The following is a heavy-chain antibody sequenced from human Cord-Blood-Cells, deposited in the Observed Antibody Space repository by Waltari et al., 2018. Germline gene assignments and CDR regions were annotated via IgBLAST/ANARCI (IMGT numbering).Heavy chain of an antibody. J-gene: IGHJ4*02. V-gene: IGHV4-34*01. D-gene: IGHD1-7*01. CDR1: GGSFSGHY. CDR3: ARPNNWNYYFDY. CDR2: INHSGST. Sequence: QVQLQQWGAGLLKPSETLSLTCAVYGGSFSGHYRSWIRQPPGKGLEWIGEINHSGSTNYNPSRKRRVTISVDTSKNQFSLKLSSVTAADTAVYYCARPNNWNYYFDYWGQGTLVTVSS.